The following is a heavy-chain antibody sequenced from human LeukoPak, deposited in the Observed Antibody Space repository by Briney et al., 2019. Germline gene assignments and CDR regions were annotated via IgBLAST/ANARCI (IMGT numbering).Heavy chain of an antibody. J-gene: IGHJ5*02. D-gene: IGHD3-10*01. CDR3: ARVNRLEMPKSGHGSGSLDNWFDP. V-gene: IGHV1-2*02. Sequence: WASVKVSCKASGYTFTDHYMHWVRQAPGQGLEWMGWINPNSGGTNYAQKFQGRVTMTRDTSISTAYMELSRLRSDDTAVYYCARVNRLEMPKSGHGSGSLDNWFDPWGQGTLVTVSS. CDR2: INPNSGGT. CDR1: GYTFTDHY.